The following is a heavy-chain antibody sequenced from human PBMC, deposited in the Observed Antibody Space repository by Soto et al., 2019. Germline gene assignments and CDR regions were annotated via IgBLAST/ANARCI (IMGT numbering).Heavy chain of an antibody. CDR1: GFTFSSYA. D-gene: IGHD1-26*01. J-gene: IGHJ4*02. CDR3: ASDPPQYSGSYNY. V-gene: IGHV3-23*01. CDR2: ISGSGGRT. Sequence: GGSLRLSCAASGFTFSSYAMSWVRQAPGKGLEWVSAISGSGGRTYYADSVKGRFTISRDNSKNTLYLQMNSLRAEDTAVYYCASDPPQYSGSYNYWGQGTLVTVSS.